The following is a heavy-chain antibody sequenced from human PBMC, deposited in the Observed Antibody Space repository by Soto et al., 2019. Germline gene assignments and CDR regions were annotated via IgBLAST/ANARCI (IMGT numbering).Heavy chain of an antibody. D-gene: IGHD3-10*01. CDR2: IIPIFGTA. CDR3: AMGGSVFHYYYYMHV. CDR1: GGTFSSYA. Sequence: SVKVSCKASGGTFSSYAISWVRQAPGQGLEWMGGIIPIFGTANYAQKFQGRVTITADESTSTAYMELSSLRSEDTAVYYCAMGGSVFHYYYYMHVWGKGTTVSGSS. V-gene: IGHV1-69*13. J-gene: IGHJ6*03.